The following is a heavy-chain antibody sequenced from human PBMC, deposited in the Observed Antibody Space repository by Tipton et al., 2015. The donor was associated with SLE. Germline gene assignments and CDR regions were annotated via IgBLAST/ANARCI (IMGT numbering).Heavy chain of an antibody. CDR2: IYYSGTT. V-gene: IGHV4-59*01. CDR3: ARRLTRYSGYDYFDF. J-gene: IGHJ4*02. D-gene: IGHD5-12*01. CDR1: GDSITNYY. Sequence: LRLSCTVSGDSITNYYWNWIRQPPGKGLEWIGYIYYSGTTNFNPSLKSRVTISVDTSKNQFSLNLSSVTAADTAVYYCARRLTRYSGYDYFDFWGQGTLVIVSS.